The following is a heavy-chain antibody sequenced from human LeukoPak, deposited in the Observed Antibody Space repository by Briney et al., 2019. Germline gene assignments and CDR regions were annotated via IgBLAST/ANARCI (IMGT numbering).Heavy chain of an antibody. V-gene: IGHV3-48*03. J-gene: IGHJ4*02. Sequence: GGSLRLSCAASGFTFSSYEMNWVRQAPGKGLEWVSYISSSGSTIYYADSVKGRFTISRDNAKNSLYLQMNCLRAEDTAVYYCATHYYDSKNYWGQGTLVTVSS. D-gene: IGHD3-22*01. CDR1: GFTFSSYE. CDR2: ISSSGSTI. CDR3: ATHYYDSKNY.